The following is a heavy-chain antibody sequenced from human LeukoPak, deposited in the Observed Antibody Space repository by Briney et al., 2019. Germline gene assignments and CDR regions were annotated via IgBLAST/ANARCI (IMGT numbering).Heavy chain of an antibody. J-gene: IGHJ4*02. D-gene: IGHD3-22*01. CDR1: GITFSSYW. CDR3: ARINYYDSSGFDY. Sequence: GGSLRLSCAASGITFSSYWMHWVRQAPGKGLVWVSRINSDGSSTSYADSVKGRFTISRDNAKNTLYLQMNSLRAEDTAVYYCARINYYDSSGFDYWGQGTLVTVSS. V-gene: IGHV3-74*01. CDR2: INSDGSST.